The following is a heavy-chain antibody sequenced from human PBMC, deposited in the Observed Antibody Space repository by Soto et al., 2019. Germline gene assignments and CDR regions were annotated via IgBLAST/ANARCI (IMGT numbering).Heavy chain of an antibody. V-gene: IGHV3-30*18. CDR2: ISYDGSNK. D-gene: IGHD2-2*01. CDR3: AKGGGRYCSSTSCPGGMDV. CDR1: GFTFSSYG. Sequence: QVQLVESGGGVVQPGRSLRLSCAASGFTFSSYGMHWVRQAPGKGPEWVAVISYDGSNKYYADSVKGRFTISRDNSKNTLYLQMNSLRAEDTAVYYCAKGGGRYCSSTSCPGGMDVWGQGTTVTVSS. J-gene: IGHJ6*02.